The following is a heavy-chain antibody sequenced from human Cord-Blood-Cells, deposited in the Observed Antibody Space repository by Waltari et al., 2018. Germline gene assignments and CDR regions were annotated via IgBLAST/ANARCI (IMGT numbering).Heavy chain of an antibody. Sequence: EVQLVESGGGLVQPGGSLKLSCAASGFTFSGSAMHWVRQASGKGLEGVGRMRSKANSYATAYAASVKGRFTISRDDSKNTAYLQMNSLKTEDTAVYYCTRQGPVVGATDYWGQGTLVTVSS. J-gene: IGHJ4*02. CDR2: MRSKANSYAT. CDR1: GFTFSGSA. V-gene: IGHV3-73*02. D-gene: IGHD1-26*01. CDR3: TRQGPVVGATDY.